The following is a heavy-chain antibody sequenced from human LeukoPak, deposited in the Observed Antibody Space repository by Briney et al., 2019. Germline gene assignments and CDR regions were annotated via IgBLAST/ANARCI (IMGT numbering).Heavy chain of an antibody. CDR3: ARRLGYGDYYYMDV. J-gene: IGHJ6*03. CDR1: GYIFTSYW. D-gene: IGHD4-17*01. V-gene: IGHV5-51*01. Sequence: GESLQISCQGSGYIFTSYWIGWGRQLPGKGLEWMGIIYPGDSDTRDSPSFQGQVTISADKSISTAYLQWSSLKASDTAMYYCARRLGYGDYYYMDVWGKGTTVTVSS. CDR2: IYPGDSDT.